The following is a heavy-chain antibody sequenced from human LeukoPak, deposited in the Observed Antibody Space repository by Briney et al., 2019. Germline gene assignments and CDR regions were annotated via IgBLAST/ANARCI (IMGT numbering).Heavy chain of an antibody. CDR1: GYTFTSYY. CDR2: INPSGGST. D-gene: IGHD3-10*01. V-gene: IGHV1-46*01. Sequence: RASVKVSCKASGYTFTSYYMHWVRQAPGQGLEWMGIINPSGGSTSYAQKFQGRVTMTRDTSISTAYMELSRLRSDDTAVYYCARPRITMVRGSYYFDYWGQGTLVTVSS. J-gene: IGHJ4*02. CDR3: ARPRITMVRGSYYFDY.